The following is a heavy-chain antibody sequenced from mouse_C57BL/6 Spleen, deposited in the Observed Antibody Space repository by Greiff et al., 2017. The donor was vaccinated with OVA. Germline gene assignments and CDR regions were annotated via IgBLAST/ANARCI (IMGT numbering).Heavy chain of an antibody. J-gene: IGHJ4*01. Sequence: EVKVVESGGGLVKPGGSLKLSCAASGFTFSSYAMSWVRQTPEKRLEWVATISDGGSYTYYPDNVQGRFTISRDNAKNNLYLQMSHLKSEDTAMYYCARDRAYYSNFYAMDYWGQGTSVTGSS. CDR1: GFTFSSYA. D-gene: IGHD2-5*01. V-gene: IGHV5-4*01. CDR2: ISDGGSYT. CDR3: ARDRAYYSNFYAMDY.